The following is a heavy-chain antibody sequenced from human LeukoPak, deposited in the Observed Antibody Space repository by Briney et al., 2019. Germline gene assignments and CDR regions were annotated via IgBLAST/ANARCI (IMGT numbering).Heavy chain of an antibody. V-gene: IGHV3-21*01. CDR2: ISSSSDNM. CDR3: ARTKGDGRFNWDYFDY. CDR1: GFTFSSYS. J-gene: IGHJ4*02. Sequence: GGSLRLSCAASGFTFSSYSMNWVRQAPGKGLEWVSCISSSSDNMYYADSVKGRFTISRDNAKNSLYLQMNSLRAEDTAVYYCARTKGDGRFNWDYFDYWGQG. D-gene: IGHD1-20*01.